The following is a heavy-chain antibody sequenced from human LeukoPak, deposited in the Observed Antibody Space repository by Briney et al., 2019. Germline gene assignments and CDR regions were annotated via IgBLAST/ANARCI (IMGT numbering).Heavy chain of an antibody. Sequence: GGSLRLSCAASGFTFSNAWMSWVRQAPGKGLEWVGRIKGKTDGGTTDYAAPVKGRFTISRDDSKNTLYLQMNSLKTDDTAVYYCTTSNSGSPFGYWGQGTLLTVSS. CDR3: TTSNSGSPFGY. J-gene: IGHJ4*02. V-gene: IGHV3-15*01. CDR2: IKGKTDGGTT. CDR1: GFTFSNAW. D-gene: IGHD1-26*01.